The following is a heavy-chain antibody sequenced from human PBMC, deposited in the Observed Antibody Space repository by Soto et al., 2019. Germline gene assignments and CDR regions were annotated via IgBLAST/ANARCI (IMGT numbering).Heavy chain of an antibody. J-gene: IGHJ4*02. D-gene: IGHD1-26*01. Sequence: EVQLVESGGGMVRPGGSLKLSCAASGFTFDDYGMSWVRQAPGKGLEWVSGINWNGGSTGYADSVKGRFTISRDNAKNSLYLQMNSLRAEDTALYYCAREGVGGNYEEYFFDYWGQGTLVTVSS. CDR3: AREGVGGNYEEYFFDY. CDR1: GFTFDDYG. CDR2: INWNGGST. V-gene: IGHV3-20*04.